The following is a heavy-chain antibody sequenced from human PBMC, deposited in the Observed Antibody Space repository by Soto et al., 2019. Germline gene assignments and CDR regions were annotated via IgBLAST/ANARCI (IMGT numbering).Heavy chain of an antibody. V-gene: IGHV1-46*01. J-gene: IGHJ4*02. CDR2: INPSGGST. D-gene: IGHD2-2*01. CDR1: GYTFTSYY. CDR3: ARGFCTTTTCLVGDF. Sequence: QVQLVQSGAEVKKPGASVKLSCKSSGYTFTSYYMHWVRQAPGQGLEWMGMINPSGGSTNYAQRFQGRVTMTRDTSTSTVYTDLSDLRSEDTAVYYCARGFCTTTTCLVGDFWGQGTLVTVSS.